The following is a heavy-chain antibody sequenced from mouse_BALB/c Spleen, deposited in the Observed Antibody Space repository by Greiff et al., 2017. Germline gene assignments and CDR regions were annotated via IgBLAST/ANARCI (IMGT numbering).Heavy chain of an antibody. V-gene: IGHV1S137*01. J-gene: IGHJ3*01. CDR3: ARSGDYYDYPWFAY. CDR1: GYTFTDYA. D-gene: IGHD2-4*01. CDR2: ISTYYGDA. Sequence: QVQLQQSGAELVRPGVSVKISCKGSGYTFTDYAMHWVKQSHAKSLEWIGVISTYYGDASYNQKFKGKATMTVDKSSSTAYMELARLTSEDSAIYYCARSGDYYDYPWFAYWGQGTLVTASA.